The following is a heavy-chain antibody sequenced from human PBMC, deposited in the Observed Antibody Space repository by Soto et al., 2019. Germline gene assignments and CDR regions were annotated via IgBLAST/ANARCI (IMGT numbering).Heavy chain of an antibody. CDR1: GFTFSSYA. J-gene: IGHJ6*02. Sequence: QVQLVESGGGVVQPGRSLRLSCAASGFTFSSYAMHWVRQAPGKGLEWVAVISYDGSNKYYVDSVKGRFTISRDNSKKKLHQQMNSLRDEDTAVYYCARFRSPYSSPANGMDVWGQGTTVTVSS. D-gene: IGHD3-22*01. CDR3: ARFRSPYSSPANGMDV. CDR2: ISYDGSNK. V-gene: IGHV3-30-3*01.